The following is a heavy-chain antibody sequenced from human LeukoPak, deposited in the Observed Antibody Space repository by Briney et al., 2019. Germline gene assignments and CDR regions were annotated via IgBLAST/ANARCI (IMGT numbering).Heavy chain of an antibody. J-gene: IGHJ4*02. CDR3: ARDMDSGPDFFDY. CDR2: IYHSGST. Sequence: SETLSLTCTVSGYSISSGYYWGWIRQHPGKGLEWIGSIYHSGSTYYNPSLKSRVTISVDTSKNQFSLKLSSVTAADTAVYYCARDMDSGPDFFDYWGLGTLVTVSS. CDR1: GYSISSGYY. D-gene: IGHD1-26*01. V-gene: IGHV4-38-2*02.